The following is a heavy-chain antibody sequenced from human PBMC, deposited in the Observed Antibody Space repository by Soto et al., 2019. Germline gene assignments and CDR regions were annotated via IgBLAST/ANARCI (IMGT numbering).Heavy chain of an antibody. CDR1: GFTFSSYW. J-gene: IGHJ4*02. D-gene: IGHD6-19*01. CDR3: AKSQVIAVAGTGFDY. V-gene: IGHV3-7*01. CDR2: IKQDGSEK. Sequence: GGSLRLSCAASGFTFSSYWMSWVRQAPGKGLEWVANIKQDGSEKYYVDSVKGRFTISRDNSKNTLYLQMNSLRAEDTAVYYCAKSQVIAVAGTGFDYWGQGALVTVSS.